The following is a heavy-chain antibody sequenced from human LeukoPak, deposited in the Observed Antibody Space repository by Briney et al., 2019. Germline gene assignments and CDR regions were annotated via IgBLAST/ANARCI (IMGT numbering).Heavy chain of an antibody. J-gene: IGHJ4*02. CDR2: IIPIFGTA. CDR1: GGTFSSYA. V-gene: IGHV1-69*13. D-gene: IGHD6-19*01. CDR3: ATPPHFSSGWYEEFDY. Sequence: EASVKVSCKASGGTFSSYAISWVRQAPGQGLEWMGGIIPIFGTANYAQKFQGRVTITADESTSTAYMELSSLRSEDTAVYYCATPPHFSSGWYEEFDYWGQGTLVTVSS.